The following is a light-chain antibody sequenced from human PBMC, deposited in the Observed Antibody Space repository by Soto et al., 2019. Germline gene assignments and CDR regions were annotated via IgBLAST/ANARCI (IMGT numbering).Light chain of an antibody. Sequence: QSALAQPPSASGTPGQRVTISCSGSTSNVGSNLASWYQQLPGSAPKLLIYNDYERPSGVHDRFSGSKSGTSASLGISGLLSEDEADYFCAVWDDSLSGVVFGGGTKLTVL. J-gene: IGLJ2*01. CDR3: AVWDDSLSGVV. CDR2: NDY. V-gene: IGLV1-47*02. CDR1: TSNVGSNL.